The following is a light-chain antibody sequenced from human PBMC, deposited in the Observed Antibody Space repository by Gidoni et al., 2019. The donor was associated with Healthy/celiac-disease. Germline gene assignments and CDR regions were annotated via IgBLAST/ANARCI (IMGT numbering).Light chain of an antibody. J-gene: IGLJ2*01. V-gene: IGLV1-51*01. CDR2: DNN. CDR1: SSNIGNNY. Sequence: QSVLTQPPSVSAAPRQKVTHSCSGSSSNIGNNYVSWYQQLSGTAPKLLIYDNNKRPSGIPDRFSGSKSGTSATLGITGLQTGDEADYYCGTWDSSLSAVVFGGGTKLTVL. CDR3: GTWDSSLSAVV.